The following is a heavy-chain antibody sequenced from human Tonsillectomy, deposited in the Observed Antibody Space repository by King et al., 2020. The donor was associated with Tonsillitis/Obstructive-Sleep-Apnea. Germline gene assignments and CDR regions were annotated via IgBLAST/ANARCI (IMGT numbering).Heavy chain of an antibody. CDR1: GFTFSSYA. Sequence: VQLVESGGGLVQSGGSLRLSCAASGFTFSSYALTWVRQAPGRGLEWVSGISDSGGSTYYADSVKGRFTISRDNSRSTLYLQMNSLRAADTAVYDCAKARTDKIPATMGSWGQGTLVTVSS. V-gene: IGHV3-23*04. CDR2: ISDSGGST. D-gene: IGHD2-2*01. CDR3: AKARTDKIPATMGS. J-gene: IGHJ5*02.